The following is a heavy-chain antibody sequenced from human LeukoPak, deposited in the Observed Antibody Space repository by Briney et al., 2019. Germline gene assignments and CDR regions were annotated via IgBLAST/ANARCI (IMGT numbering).Heavy chain of an antibody. J-gene: IGHJ5*02. CDR1: GGSIGSYY. CDR2: IYYCGST. Sequence: SETLSLTCTVSGGSIGSYYWRWIRQPPGKGLEWVGYIYYCGSTNYNPSLNSRVTISVDTAKNQFSLKLSSVTAADTAVYYCARDRRGSYPSGEYTWFDPWGQGTLVTVSS. CDR3: ARDRRGSYPSGEYTWFDP. V-gene: IGHV4-59*01. D-gene: IGHD1-26*01.